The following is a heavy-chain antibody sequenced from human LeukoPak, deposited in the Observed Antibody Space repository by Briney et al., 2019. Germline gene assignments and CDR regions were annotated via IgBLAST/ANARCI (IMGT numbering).Heavy chain of an antibody. CDR1: GYTFTSYD. Sequence: EASVKVSCKASGYTFTSYDINWVRQATGQGLEWMGWMNPNSGNTGYAQKFQGRVTMTRDTSISTAYMELSRLRSDDTAVYYCARGRSYCSGGSCYSYFDYWGQGTLVTASS. CDR3: ARGRSYCSGGSCYSYFDY. J-gene: IGHJ4*02. CDR2: MNPNSGNT. V-gene: IGHV1-8*01. D-gene: IGHD2-15*01.